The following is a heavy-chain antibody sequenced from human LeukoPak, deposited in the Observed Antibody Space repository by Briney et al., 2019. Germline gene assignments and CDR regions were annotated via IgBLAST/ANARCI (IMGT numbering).Heavy chain of an antibody. V-gene: IGHV3-23*01. J-gene: IGHJ4*02. CDR1: GFTFSGYA. CDR2: ISDSSGST. CDR3: AYWGGTY. D-gene: IGHD7-27*01. Sequence: GGSLRLSCAASGFTFSGYAMSWVRLAPGKGLEWVSTISDSSGSTHYADSVKGRFTISRDNSKNTLYLQMHSLRAEDSAVYYCAYWGGTYWGQGTLVTVSS.